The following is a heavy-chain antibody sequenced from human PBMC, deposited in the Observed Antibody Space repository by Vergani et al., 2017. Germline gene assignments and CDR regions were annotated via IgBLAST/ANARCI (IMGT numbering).Heavy chain of an antibody. CDR3: VKAPGCGSYGGVCWAFDY. V-gene: IGHV3-30*18. CDR1: GFTFSSYG. Sequence: QVQLVESGGGVVQPRRSLRLSCAASGFTFSSYGMHWVRQAPGKGLEGVAVISYEGSNKYYADSVKGRFTISRDNSKSTLYLQLNSLRAEDTAVYYCVKAPGCGSYGGVCWAFDYWGEGTLVTGAS. J-gene: IGHJ4*02. D-gene: IGHD1-26*01. CDR2: ISYEGSNK.